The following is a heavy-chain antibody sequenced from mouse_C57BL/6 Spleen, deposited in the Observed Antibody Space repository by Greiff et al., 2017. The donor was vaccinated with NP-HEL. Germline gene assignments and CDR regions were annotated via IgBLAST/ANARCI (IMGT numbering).Heavy chain of an antibody. V-gene: IGHV1-74*01. CDR2: IHPSDSDT. Sequence: QVQLQQPGAELVKPGASVKVSCKASGYTFTSYWMHWVKQRPGQGLEWIGRIHPSDSDTNYNQKFKGKATLTVDKSSSTAYMQLSSLTSEDSAVYYCAISITTYAMDDWGQGTSVTVSS. CDR1: GYTFTSYW. D-gene: IGHD1-2*01. J-gene: IGHJ4*01. CDR3: AISITTYAMDD.